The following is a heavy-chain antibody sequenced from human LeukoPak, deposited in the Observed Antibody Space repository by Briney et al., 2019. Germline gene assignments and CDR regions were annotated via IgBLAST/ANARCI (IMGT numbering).Heavy chain of an antibody. D-gene: IGHD3-22*01. CDR3: ARVEYHYDSSGYYDY. V-gene: IGHV1-2*02. J-gene: IGHJ4*02. CDR2: INPNSGGT. CDR1: GYTFTGHY. Sequence: ASVKVSCKSSGYTFTGHYMHWVRQAPGQGLEWMGWINPNSGGTNYAQKFQGRVTMTRDTSISAAYMELSRLRSDDTAVYYCARVEYHYDSSGYYDYWGQGTLVTVSS.